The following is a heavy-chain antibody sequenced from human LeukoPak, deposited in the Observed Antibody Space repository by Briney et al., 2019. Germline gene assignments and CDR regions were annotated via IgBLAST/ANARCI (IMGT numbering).Heavy chain of an antibody. CDR3: ARDLRYYDSSGSYRVLSHAFDI. D-gene: IGHD3-22*01. J-gene: IGHJ3*02. CDR2: IKQDGIEK. CDR1: GVTFSSDW. Sequence: GGSLRLSCAASGVTFSSDWISWVREAPGKGVEWGANIKQDGIEKYSVDSVKGRFTISRDNAKNSLYLPMNSLRAEDTAVYYCARDLRYYDSSGSYRVLSHAFDIWGPGTMVTVSS. V-gene: IGHV3-7*01.